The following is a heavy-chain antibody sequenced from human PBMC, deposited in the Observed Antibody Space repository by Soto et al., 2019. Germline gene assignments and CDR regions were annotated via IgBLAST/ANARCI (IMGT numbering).Heavy chain of an antibody. V-gene: IGHV4-39*01. J-gene: IGHJ6*02. CDR3: ARHNGTLYVGYYYHMDA. D-gene: IGHD3-16*01. CDR1: GGSIRSSMSY. CDR2: IYYSGYT. Sequence: SHTLSLPCTVPGGSIRSSMSYSGWLRQPPGKGLEWIGSIYYSGYTYYNPSLKSRVTISVDTSKNQFSLKLSSVTAADTAVYYFARHNGTLYVGYYYHMDAWGQGTTVS.